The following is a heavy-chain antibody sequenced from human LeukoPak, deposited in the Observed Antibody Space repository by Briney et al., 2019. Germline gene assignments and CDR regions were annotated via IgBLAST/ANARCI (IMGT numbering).Heavy chain of an antibody. V-gene: IGHV4-39*01. CDR3: ARRIAALSGGYFDY. CDR2: IYYSGST. J-gene: IGHJ4*02. Sequence: SETLSLTCTVSGGSISSSSYYWGWIRQPPGQGLEWIGSIYYSGSTYYNPSRKSRVTISVDTSKNQFSLKLSSVTAADTAVYYCARRIAALSGGYFDYWGQGTLVTVSS. CDR1: GGSISSSSYY. D-gene: IGHD6-6*01.